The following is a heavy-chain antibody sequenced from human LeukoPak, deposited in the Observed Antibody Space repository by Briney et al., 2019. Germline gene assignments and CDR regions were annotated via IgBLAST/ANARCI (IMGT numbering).Heavy chain of an antibody. V-gene: IGHV3-7*01. CDR3: ARERPPRYGGNSPFDP. CDR1: EFTFSSYW. Sequence: PGGSLRLSCAASEFTFSSYWMSWVRQAPGKGLEWVASIKQDGSEKYYVDSVKGRFTISRDNAKNSLYLQMNSLRAEDTAVYYCARERPPRYGGNSPFDPWGQGTLVTVSS. CDR2: IKQDGSEK. J-gene: IGHJ5*02. D-gene: IGHD4-23*01.